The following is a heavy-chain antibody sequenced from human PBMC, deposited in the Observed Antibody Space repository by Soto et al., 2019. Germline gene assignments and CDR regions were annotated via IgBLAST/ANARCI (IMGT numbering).Heavy chain of an antibody. V-gene: IGHV4-61*01. Sequence: KPSETLSLTCTVSGGSVSSGSYYWSWIRQPPGKGLEWIGYIYYSGSTNYNPSLKSRVTISVDTSRNQFSLKLSSVTAADTAVYYCARERTGDYDFWSGYPPNWFDPWGQGTLVTVSS. D-gene: IGHD3-3*01. J-gene: IGHJ5*02. CDR2: IYYSGST. CDR3: ARERTGDYDFWSGYPPNWFDP. CDR1: GGSVSSGSYY.